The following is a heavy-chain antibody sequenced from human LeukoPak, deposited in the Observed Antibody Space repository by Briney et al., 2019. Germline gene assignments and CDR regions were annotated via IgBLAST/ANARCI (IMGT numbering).Heavy chain of an antibody. CDR1: GFTFSNAW. J-gene: IGHJ3*02. V-gene: IGHV3-15*01. Sequence: VTRRLSCAASGFTFSNAWMNFVRQAPGKHLHLFGRIKSKTDGGSTDYDAPVKGSLNVSRDDSKHTLYLQMYCLKTEDTDVYYCFFFMQKTAYDILTGYYGGWAFDIWGQGTMVTVSS. D-gene: IGHD3-9*01. CDR3: FFFMQKTAYDILTGYYGGWAFDI. CDR2: IKSKTDGGST.